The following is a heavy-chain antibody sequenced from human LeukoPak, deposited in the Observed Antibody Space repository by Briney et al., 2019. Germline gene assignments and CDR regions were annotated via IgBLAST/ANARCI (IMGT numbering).Heavy chain of an antibody. J-gene: IGHJ3*02. CDR3: ARDSDGDYAPGDI. D-gene: IGHD4-17*01. CDR1: GFTFSSYS. CDR2: ISSSSSYI. Sequence: PGGSPRLSCAASGFTFSSYSMNWVRQAPGKGLEWVSSISSSSSYIYYADSVKGRFTISRDNAKNSLYLQMNSLRAEDTAVYYCARDSDGDYAPGDIWGQGTMVTVSS. V-gene: IGHV3-21*01.